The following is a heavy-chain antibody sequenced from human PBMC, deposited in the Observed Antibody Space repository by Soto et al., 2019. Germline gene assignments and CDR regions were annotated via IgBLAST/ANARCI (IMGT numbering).Heavy chain of an antibody. D-gene: IGHD6-19*01. CDR2: IYWDNYK. CDR1: GFSLSTSGEG. J-gene: IGHJ3*02. CDR3: AHFSANPTFDN. V-gene: IGHV2-5*02. Sequence: QITLKESGPALVKPTQTLTLTCSFSGFSLSTSGEGVGWIRQSPGKALEWLALIYWDNYKRYIPSLKNRLSITKDTSKNQVVLTVTYMGPMDTATYYCAHFSANPTFDNWGQGTVVTVSS.